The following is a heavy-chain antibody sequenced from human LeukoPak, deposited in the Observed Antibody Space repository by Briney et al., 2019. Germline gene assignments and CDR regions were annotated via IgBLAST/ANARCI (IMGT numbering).Heavy chain of an antibody. CDR2: TYTGGNS. V-gene: IGHV3-53*01. D-gene: IGHD3-22*01. Sequence: GGSLRLSCAASGFTVSSIHMVWVRQAPGKGLEWVSVTYTGGNSYYADSVKGRFSISRDISNTPLYLQMNSLSAEDSALSYCARGGRGSAAVVAPRSFDIWGQGTIVTVSS. CDR3: ARGGRGSAAVVAPRSFDI. CDR1: GFTVSSIH. J-gene: IGHJ3*02.